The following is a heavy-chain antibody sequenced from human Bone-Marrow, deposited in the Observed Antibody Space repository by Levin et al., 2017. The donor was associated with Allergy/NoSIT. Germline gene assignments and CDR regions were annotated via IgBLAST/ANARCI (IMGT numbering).Heavy chain of an antibody. CDR2: MKDSGGT. CDR1: GGSFSGYH. Sequence: SQTLSLTCAIYGGSFSGYHWNWIRQPPGKGLEWIGEMKDSGGTNYNPSLKSRVTVSVDTSKNQFSLNVTSVTAADTAVYYCARGRRGILNGSYTEIFDYWGQGTLVTVSS. V-gene: IGHV4-34*01. CDR3: ARGRRGILNGSYTEIFDY. D-gene: IGHD3-9*01. J-gene: IGHJ4*02.